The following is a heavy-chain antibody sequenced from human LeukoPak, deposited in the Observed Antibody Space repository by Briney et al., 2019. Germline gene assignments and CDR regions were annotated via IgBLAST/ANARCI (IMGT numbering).Heavy chain of an antibody. CDR3: AKSQQQLARSFDY. V-gene: IGHV3-23*01. CDR2: ISGGGGST. CDR1: GFTFSSYV. D-gene: IGHD6-13*01. J-gene: IGHJ4*02. Sequence: GGSLRLSCAASGFTFSSYVMSWVRQAPGKGLERVSAISGGGGSTYYPDSVKGRFTISRDNSKNTLYLQMNSLRAEDTAVYYCAKSQQQLARSFDYWGQGTLVTVSS.